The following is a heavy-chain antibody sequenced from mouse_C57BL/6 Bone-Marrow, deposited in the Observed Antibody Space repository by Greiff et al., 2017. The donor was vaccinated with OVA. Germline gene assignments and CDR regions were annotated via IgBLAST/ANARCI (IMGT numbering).Heavy chain of an antibody. CDR3: ACGWLLPHWYFDV. Sequence: VQLQQSVAELVRPGASVKLSCTASCFNIKNTYMHWVKQRPEQGLEWIGRIDPANGNTKYAPKFQGKATITADTSSNTAYLQLSSLTSEDSAVYYCACGWLLPHWYFDVWGTGTTVTVSS. V-gene: IGHV14-3*01. D-gene: IGHD2-3*01. J-gene: IGHJ1*03. CDR2: IDPANGNT. CDR1: CFNIKNTY.